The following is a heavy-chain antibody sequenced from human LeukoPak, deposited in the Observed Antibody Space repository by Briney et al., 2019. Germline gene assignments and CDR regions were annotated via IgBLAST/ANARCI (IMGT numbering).Heavy chain of an antibody. D-gene: IGHD3-3*01. CDR2: ISAYNGNT. Sequence: ASVKVSCKASGYTFTSYGISWVRQAPGQGLERMGWISAYNGNTNYAQKLQGRVTMTTDTSTSTAYMELRSLRSDDTAVYYCARDQDVTIFGVVPGYWGQGTLVTVSS. J-gene: IGHJ4*02. CDR3: ARDQDVTIFGVVPGY. CDR1: GYTFTSYG. V-gene: IGHV1-18*01.